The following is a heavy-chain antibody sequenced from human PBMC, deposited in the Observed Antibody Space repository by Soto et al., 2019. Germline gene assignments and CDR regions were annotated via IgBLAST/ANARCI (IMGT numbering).Heavy chain of an antibody. CDR1: GDSIRSSSY. J-gene: IGHJ6*02. V-gene: IGHV4-39*01. CDR2: IYSTGNT. Sequence: PSETLSLTCTVSGDSIRSSSYWGWIRQPPGKGLEWIGSIYSTGNTYYNPSLNSRVTISVDTSKNQFSLNVISVTVADTAVYYCRRSSRYSTDVWGQGTTVTVSS. D-gene: IGHD6-13*01. CDR3: RRSSRYSTDV.